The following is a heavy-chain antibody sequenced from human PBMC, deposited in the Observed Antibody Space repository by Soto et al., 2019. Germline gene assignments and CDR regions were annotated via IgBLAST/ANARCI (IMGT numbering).Heavy chain of an antibody. CDR3: ARVFMITFGGVIVTGYYMDV. Sequence: SETLSLTCTVSGGSISSYYWSWIRQPPGKGLEWIGYIYYSGSTNYNPSLKSRVTISVDTSKNQFSLKLSSVTAADTAVYYCARVFMITFGGVIVTGYYMDVWGKGTTVTV. J-gene: IGHJ6*03. CDR2: IYYSGST. CDR1: GGSISSYY. V-gene: IGHV4-59*01. D-gene: IGHD3-16*02.